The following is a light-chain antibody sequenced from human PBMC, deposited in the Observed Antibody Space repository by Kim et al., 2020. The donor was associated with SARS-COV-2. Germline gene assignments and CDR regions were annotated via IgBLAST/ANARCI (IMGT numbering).Light chain of an antibody. J-gene: IGKJ3*01. CDR1: QDINSN. V-gene: IGKV1-8*01. Sequence: ASTGDRVIITCRASQDINSNLAWYQQKPGKAPKLLTYAASTLKSGVPSRFSCSRSGTEFTLTISCLQSEDFATYYCQQYYTYPFTFGPGTKVDIK. CDR2: AAS. CDR3: QQYYTYPFT.